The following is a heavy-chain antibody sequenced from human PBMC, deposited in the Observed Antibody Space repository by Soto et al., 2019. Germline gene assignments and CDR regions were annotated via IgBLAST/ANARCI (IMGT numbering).Heavy chain of an antibody. D-gene: IGHD3-3*01. V-gene: IGHV4-30-4*01. CDR2: IYYSGST. CDR3: ARVGYAFWSGYYHNWFDP. CDR1: GGSISSGDYY. J-gene: IGHJ5*02. Sequence: QVQLQESGPGLVKPSQTLSLTCTVSGGSISSGDYYWRWIRQPPGKGLEWIGYIYYSGSTYDNPSLKSRVTISVATSKNQFSLKLSSVTAAATAVYYCARVGYAFWSGYYHNWFDPWGQGTLVTVSS.